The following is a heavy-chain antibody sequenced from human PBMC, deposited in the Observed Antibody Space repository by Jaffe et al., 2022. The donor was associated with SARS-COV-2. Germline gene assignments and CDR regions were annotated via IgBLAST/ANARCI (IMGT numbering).Heavy chain of an antibody. V-gene: IGHV1-8*01. J-gene: IGHJ4*02. Sequence: QVQLVQSGAEVKKPGASVKVSCKASGYTFTSYDINWVRQATGQGLEWMGWMNPNSGNTGYAQKFQGRVTMTRNTSISTAYMELSSLRSEDTAVYYCARVYYDILTGYYEIDYWGQGTLVTVSS. CDR2: MNPNSGNT. CDR1: GYTFTSYD. CDR3: ARVYYDILTGYYEIDY. D-gene: IGHD3-9*01.